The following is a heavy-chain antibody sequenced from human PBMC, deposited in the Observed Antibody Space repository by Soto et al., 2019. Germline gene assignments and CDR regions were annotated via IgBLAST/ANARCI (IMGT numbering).Heavy chain of an antibody. V-gene: IGHV3-23*01. CDR2: ISGSGGST. Sequence: GGSRRLSCAAAGLTFSSYAMSWVRQAPGKGLEWVSAISGSGGSTYYADSVKGRFTISRDNSKNTLYLQMNSLRAEDTAVYYCAKSGHIVVVVAAIGYWGQGTLVTVSS. CDR1: GLTFSSYA. CDR3: AKSGHIVVVVAAIGY. J-gene: IGHJ4*02. D-gene: IGHD2-15*01.